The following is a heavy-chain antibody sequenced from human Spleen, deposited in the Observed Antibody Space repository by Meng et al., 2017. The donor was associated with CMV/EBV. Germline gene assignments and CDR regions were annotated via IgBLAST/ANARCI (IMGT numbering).Heavy chain of an antibody. D-gene: IGHD3-9*01. CDR1: GFTFDDYA. J-gene: IGHJ6*02. V-gene: IGHV3-74*01. Sequence: GESLKISCAASGFTFDDYAMHWVRQAPGKGLVWVSRINSDGSGTSYADSVKGRFTISRDNAKNTLFLQMNSLRDEDTAVYYCAKAGDDTLTGHSLPYHYYPMDVWGQGTTVTVSS. CDR2: INSDGSGT. CDR3: AKAGDDTLTGHSLPYHYYPMDV.